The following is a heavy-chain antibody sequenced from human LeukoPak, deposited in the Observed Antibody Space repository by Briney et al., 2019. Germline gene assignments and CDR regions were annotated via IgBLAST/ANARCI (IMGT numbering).Heavy chain of an antibody. CDR3: ARAFRGIFGVFEAFDI. CDR1: GGSISSYY. Sequence: SETLSLTCTVSGGSISSYYWSWIRQPPGKGLEWLGYIYYSGSTNYNPSLKSRVTISVDTSKNQFSLKLSSVTAADTAVYYCARAFRGIFGVFEAFDIWGQGTMVTVSS. J-gene: IGHJ3*02. CDR2: IYYSGST. V-gene: IGHV4-59*08. D-gene: IGHD3-3*01.